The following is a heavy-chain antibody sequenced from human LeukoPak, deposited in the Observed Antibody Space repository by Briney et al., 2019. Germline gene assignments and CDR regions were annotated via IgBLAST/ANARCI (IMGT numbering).Heavy chain of an antibody. CDR3: AGGGGALD. V-gene: IGHV3-7*04. J-gene: IGHJ4*02. CDR2: IKPDGSEK. Sequence: PGGSLRLSCAASGFTFGNYWMTWVRQAPGKGLEWVANIKPDGSEKYYVDSVKGRFTISRDNTQNSLYLQMNSLRAEDTAVYYCAGGGGALDWGQGTLVTVSS. CDR1: GFTFGNYW.